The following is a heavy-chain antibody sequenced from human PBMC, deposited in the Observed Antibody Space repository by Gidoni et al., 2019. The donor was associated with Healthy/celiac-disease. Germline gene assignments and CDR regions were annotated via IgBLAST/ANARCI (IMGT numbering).Heavy chain of an antibody. V-gene: IGHV4-59*08. J-gene: IGHJ4*02. Sequence: QVQLQESGPGLVKPSETLSLTCTVSGGSISSYYWSWIRQPPGKGLEWIGYIYYSGSTNYNPSLKSRVTISVDTSKNQFSLKLSSVTAADTAVYYCARSGYSYGEPYYFDYWGQGTLVTVSS. CDR3: ARSGYSYGEPYYFDY. D-gene: IGHD5-18*01. CDR1: GGSISSYY. CDR2: IYYSGST.